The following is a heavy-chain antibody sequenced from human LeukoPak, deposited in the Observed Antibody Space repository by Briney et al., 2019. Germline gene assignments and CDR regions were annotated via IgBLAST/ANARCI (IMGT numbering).Heavy chain of an antibody. V-gene: IGHV4-34*01. D-gene: IGHD5/OR15-5a*01. J-gene: IGHJ4*02. CDR2: INHSGST. CDR1: GGSISSYY. Sequence: SETLSLTCTVSGGSISSYYWSWIRQPPGKGLEWIGEINHSGSTNYNPSLKSRVTISVDTSKNQFSLKLSSVTAADTAVYYCARDTLSFFDYWGQGTLVTVSS. CDR3: ARDTLSFFDY.